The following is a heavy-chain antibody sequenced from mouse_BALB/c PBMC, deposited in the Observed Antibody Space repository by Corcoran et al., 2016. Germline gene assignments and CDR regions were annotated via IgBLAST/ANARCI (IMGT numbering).Heavy chain of an antibody. V-gene: IGHV14-3*02. CDR1: GFNIKDTY. CDR3: ARRDYGSSSSWFAY. J-gene: IGHJ3*01. CDR2: LDPANGNT. D-gene: IGHD1-1*01. Sequence: EVQLQQSGAELVKPGASVKLSCTASGFNIKDTYMHWVKQRPEQGLEWIGRLDPANGNTKYDPKFQGKATITADTSSNTAYLQLSSLTSEDTAVYYCARRDYGSSSSWFAYWGQGTLVTVSA.